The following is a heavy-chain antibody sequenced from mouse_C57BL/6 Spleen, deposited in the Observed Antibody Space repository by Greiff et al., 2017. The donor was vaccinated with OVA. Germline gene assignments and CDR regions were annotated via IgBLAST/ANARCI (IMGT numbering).Heavy chain of an antibody. V-gene: IGHV5-6*01. CDR3: ARPSLTFYYFDY. D-gene: IGHD4-1*01. CDR1: GFTFSSYG. J-gene: IGHJ2*01. CDR2: ISSGGSYT. Sequence: EVHLVESGGDLVKPGGSLKLSCAASGFTFSSYGMSWVRQTPDKRLEWVATISSGGSYTYYPDSVKGRFTISRDNAKNTLYLQMSSLKSEDTAMYYCARPSLTFYYFDYWGQGTTLTVSS.